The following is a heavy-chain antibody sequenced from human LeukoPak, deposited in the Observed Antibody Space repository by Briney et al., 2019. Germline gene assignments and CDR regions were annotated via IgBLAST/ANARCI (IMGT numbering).Heavy chain of an antibody. V-gene: IGHV1-2*02. D-gene: IGHD1-26*01. Sequence: RASVKVSCKASGYTFTGYYMHWVRQAPGQGLEWMGWINPNSGGTNYAQKFQGRATMTRDTSISTAYMELSRLRSDDTAVCYCARISRVGATGHYYYYMDVWGKGTTVTVSS. CDR2: INPNSGGT. CDR3: ARISRVGATGHYYYYMDV. CDR1: GYTFTGYY. J-gene: IGHJ6*03.